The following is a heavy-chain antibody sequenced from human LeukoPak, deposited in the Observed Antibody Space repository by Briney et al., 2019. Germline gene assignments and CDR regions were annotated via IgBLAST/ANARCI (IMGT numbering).Heavy chain of an antibody. V-gene: IGHV4-61*02. CDR1: GGSISSGSYY. J-gene: IGHJ4*02. CDR3: ARRDIVVVRDFDC. CDR2: IYTSGST. D-gene: IGHD2-2*01. Sequence: SQTLPLTCTVSGGSISSGSYYWSWIRQPAGKGLEWIGRIYTSGSTNYNPSLKSRVTISVDTSKNQFSLKLSSVTAADTAVYYCARRDIVVVRDFDCWGQGTLVTVSS.